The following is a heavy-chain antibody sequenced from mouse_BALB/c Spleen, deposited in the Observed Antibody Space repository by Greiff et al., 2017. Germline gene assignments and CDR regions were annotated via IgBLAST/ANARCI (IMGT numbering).Heavy chain of an antibody. D-gene: IGHD1-1*01. CDR2: INPSNGRT. V-gene: IGHV1S81*02. CDR1: GYTFTSYW. CDR3: ARDYGNGFAY. Sequence: QVQLQQPGAELVKPGASVKLSCKASGYTFTSYWMHWVKQRPGQGLEWIGEINPSNGRTNYNEKFKSKATLTVDKSSSTAYMQRSSLTSEDSAVYYCARDYGNGFAYWGQGTLVTVSA. J-gene: IGHJ3*01.